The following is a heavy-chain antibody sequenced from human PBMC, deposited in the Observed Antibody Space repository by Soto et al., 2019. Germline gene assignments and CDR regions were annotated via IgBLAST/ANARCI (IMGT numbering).Heavy chain of an antibody. J-gene: IGHJ4*02. CDR3: ARMSSSISPGC. V-gene: IGHV3-48*01. Sequence: EVQLVESGGGFVQPGGSLRLSCVASGFAFSNYSMNWVRQAPGKGLEWVSYIRSSGSPTYYAGSVKGRFTIPRDNAKKSLYLQMNSLRAEDTAVYYCARMSSSISPGCWGQGTLVTVSS. D-gene: IGHD2-2*01. CDR1: GFAFSNYS. CDR2: IRSSGSPT.